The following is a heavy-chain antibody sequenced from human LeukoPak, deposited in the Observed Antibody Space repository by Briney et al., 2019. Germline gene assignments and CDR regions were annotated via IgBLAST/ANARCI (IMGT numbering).Heavy chain of an antibody. J-gene: IGHJ4*02. CDR2: ITSSGNEV. Sequence: GGSLRLSCAASGFTLSNYAMNWVRQAPGKGLVWIAYITSSGNEVHYDVSVKGRFTISRDNALNSVDLQMNSLRDEDTATYYCARGARFFGSGSYDYWGQGTLVTVSS. CDR3: ARGARFFGSGSYDY. V-gene: IGHV3-21*05. D-gene: IGHD3-10*01. CDR1: GFTLSNYA.